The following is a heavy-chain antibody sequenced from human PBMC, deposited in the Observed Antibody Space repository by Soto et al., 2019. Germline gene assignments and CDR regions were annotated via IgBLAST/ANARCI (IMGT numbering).Heavy chain of an antibody. J-gene: IGHJ6*02. Sequence: PGESLKISCKGSGYSFTSYWIGWVRQMPGKGLEWMGIIYPGDSDTRYSPSFQGQVTISADKSISTAYLQWSSLKASDTAMYYCARLPRSAAGTGGMDVWGQGTTVTVSS. V-gene: IGHV5-51*01. CDR2: IYPGDSDT. D-gene: IGHD6-13*01. CDR1: GYSFTSYW. CDR3: ARLPRSAAGTGGMDV.